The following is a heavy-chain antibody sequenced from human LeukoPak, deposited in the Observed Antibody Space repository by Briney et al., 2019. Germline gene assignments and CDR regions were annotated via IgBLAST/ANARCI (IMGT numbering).Heavy chain of an antibody. Sequence: GGSLRLSCAASGFTFSTYAMHWVRQAPGKGLEWVAFTSFDESNKLYADSVEGRFTISRDNSKNTLFLQMHNLRVDDTAMYYCAVVAGRFPPDYWGQGTLVTVCS. J-gene: IGHJ4*02. V-gene: IGHV3-30-3*01. CDR3: AVVAGRFPPDY. CDR2: TSFDESNK. CDR1: GFTFSTYA. D-gene: IGHD6-19*01.